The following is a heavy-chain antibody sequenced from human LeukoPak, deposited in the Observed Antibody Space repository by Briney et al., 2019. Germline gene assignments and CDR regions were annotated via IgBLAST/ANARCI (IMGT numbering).Heavy chain of an antibody. CDR3: ARGGATHIYYYYYYMDV. CDR1: GFTFDDYG. CDR2: INWNGGSA. J-gene: IGHJ6*03. Sequence: GGSLRLSCAASGFTFDDYGMSWVRQAPGKGLEWVSGINWNGGSAGYADSVKGRFTISRDNAKNSLYLQMNSLRAEDTALYFCARGGATHIYYYYYYMDVWGKGTTVTVSS. D-gene: IGHD1-26*01. V-gene: IGHV3-20*04.